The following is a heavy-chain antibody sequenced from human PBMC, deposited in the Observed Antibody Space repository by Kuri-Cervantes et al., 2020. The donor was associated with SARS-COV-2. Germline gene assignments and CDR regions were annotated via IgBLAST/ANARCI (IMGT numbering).Heavy chain of an antibody. V-gene: IGHV1-69*05. J-gene: IGHJ4*02. CDR2: IIPVFGTA. CDR1: GGTFSTDG. Sequence: SVKVSCKASGGTFSTDGISWVRQAPGQGLEWMGGIIPVFGTARYPQRFQGRVTMTTDESTTTAYMELSSLRSEDTAVYYCARWGVVTNSFDYWGQGTLVTVSS. D-gene: IGHD2-21*02. CDR3: ARWGVVTNSFDY.